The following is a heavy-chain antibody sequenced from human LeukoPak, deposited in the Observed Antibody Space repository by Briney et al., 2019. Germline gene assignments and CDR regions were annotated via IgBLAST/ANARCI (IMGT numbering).Heavy chain of an antibody. J-gene: IGHJ4*02. CDR1: GFTVSSNY. D-gene: IGHD2-15*01. Sequence: PGGSLRLSCAASGFTVSSNYMSWVRQAPGKGLEWVSVIYSGGSTYYAGSVKGRFTISRDNSKNTLYLQMNSLRAEDTAVYYCASGYCSGGSCYSFDYWGQGTLVTVSS. V-gene: IGHV3-53*01. CDR3: ASGYCSGGSCYSFDY. CDR2: IYSGGST.